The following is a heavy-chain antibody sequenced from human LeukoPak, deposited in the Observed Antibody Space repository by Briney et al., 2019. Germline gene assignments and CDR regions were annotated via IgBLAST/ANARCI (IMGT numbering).Heavy chain of an antibody. CDR2: IIPIFGTA. D-gene: IGHD6-19*01. J-gene: IGHJ4*02. Sequence: SVKVSCKASGGTFSSYAISWVRQAPGQGLEWMGGIIPIFGTANYAQKFQGRVTITADKSTSTAYMELSSLRSEDTAVYYRARGSPQGWRHFDYWGQGTLVTVSS. CDR3: ARGSPQGWRHFDY. V-gene: IGHV1-69*06. CDR1: GGTFSSYA.